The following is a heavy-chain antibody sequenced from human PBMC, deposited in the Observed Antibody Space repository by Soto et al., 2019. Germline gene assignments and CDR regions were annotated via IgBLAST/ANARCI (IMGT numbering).Heavy chain of an antibody. J-gene: IGHJ6*02. D-gene: IGHD2-2*01. CDR2: IYYRGST. V-gene: IGHV4-59*01. CDR1: AASISSYY. CDR3: ARVGRGTYCSSTSCYYALGYYYGMDV. Sequence: SETLSLTSIVSAASISSYYWSWIRQPPGKGLEWIGYIYYRGSTNYNPTLKSGVTISVDKSKNQSSLKLSSVTAADTAVYYCARVGRGTYCSSTSCYYALGYYYGMDVWGQGTTVTVSS.